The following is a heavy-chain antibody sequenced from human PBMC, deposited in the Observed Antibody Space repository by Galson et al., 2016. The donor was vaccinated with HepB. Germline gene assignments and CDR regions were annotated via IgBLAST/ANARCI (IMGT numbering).Heavy chain of an antibody. J-gene: IGHJ3*01. V-gene: IGHV3-48*02. Sequence: LRLSCAGFGFTFSRSGLNWVRQAPGKGLQWISYISSSISTIYYADSVKGRFTISRDNAKNSVYLQMNGLRDDDTGVYYCARELVRSAFDLWGQGTLVTVSS. CDR3: ARELVRSAFDL. D-gene: IGHD6-6*01. CDR2: ISSSISTI. CDR1: GFTFSRSG.